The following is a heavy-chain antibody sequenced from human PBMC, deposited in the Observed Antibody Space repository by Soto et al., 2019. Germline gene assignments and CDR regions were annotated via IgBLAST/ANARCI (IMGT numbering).Heavy chain of an antibody. Sequence: EVQLVESGGGLVKPGGSLRLSCAASGFTFSSYSMNWVRQAPGKGLEWVSSISSSSSYIYYADSVKGRFTISRDNAKNSLYLQMNSLRAEDTAVDSCARIQLGYDACDSWGQGTMVTVSS. CDR1: GFTFSSYS. CDR2: ISSSSSYI. J-gene: IGHJ3*02. V-gene: IGHV3-21*01. CDR3: ARIQLGYDACDS. D-gene: IGHD6-6*01.